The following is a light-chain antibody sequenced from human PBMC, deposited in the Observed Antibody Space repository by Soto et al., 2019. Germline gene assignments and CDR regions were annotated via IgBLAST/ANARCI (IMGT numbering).Light chain of an antibody. V-gene: IGKV1-39*01. CDR2: VAS. CDR1: QSISNY. J-gene: IGKJ4*01. CDR3: QQSSSTPQT. Sequence: DIQMTQSPSSLYASVGDRVNITCRASQSISNYLSWYQQKPGKAPKLLINVASTLQSGVPSRFSGSGSGTDVPLAISSLQPEDFATYYCQQSSSTPQTVGGGTRVEI.